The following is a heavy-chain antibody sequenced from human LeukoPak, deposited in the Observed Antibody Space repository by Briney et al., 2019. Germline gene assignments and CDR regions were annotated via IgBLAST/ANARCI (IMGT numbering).Heavy chain of an antibody. CDR2: IKQDGSEK. CDR1: GFTFSSYW. J-gene: IGHJ4*02. Sequence: GGSLRLSCAASGFTFSSYWMSWVRQAPGKGLEWVANIKQDGSEKYYVDSVRGRFTISRDNAKNSLYLQMNSLRAEDTAVYYCARVGSPYCSSTSCSTGFDYWGQGTLVTVSS. V-gene: IGHV3-7*01. CDR3: ARVGSPYCSSTSCSTGFDY. D-gene: IGHD2-2*01.